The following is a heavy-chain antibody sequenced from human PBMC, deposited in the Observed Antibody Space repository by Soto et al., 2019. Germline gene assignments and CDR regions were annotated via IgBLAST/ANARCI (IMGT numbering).Heavy chain of an antibody. CDR2: ISAYNGNT. Sequence: QVQLVQSGAEVKKPGASVKVSCKASGYTFTSHGISWVRQAPGQGLEWMGWISAYNGNTHYAQKLQGRVTMTTDPSTRTAYMELRSLRSDATAVYYCARDGGVQARFDPWGQGTLVTVSS. CDR3: ARDGGVQARFDP. D-gene: IGHD2-8*02. CDR1: GYTFTSHG. V-gene: IGHV1-18*01. J-gene: IGHJ5*02.